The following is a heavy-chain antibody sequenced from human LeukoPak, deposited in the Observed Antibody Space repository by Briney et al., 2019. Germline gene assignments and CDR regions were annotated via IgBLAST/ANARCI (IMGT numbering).Heavy chain of an antibody. CDR3: AKVSDSSGYWGKGDYFDY. J-gene: IGHJ4*02. CDR2: ISYDGSNK. V-gene: IGHV3-30*18. Sequence: PGGSLRLSCAASGFTFSSYGMHWVRQAPGKGLEWVAVISYDGSNKYYADSVKGRFTISRDNSKNTLYLQMNSLRAEDTAVYYCAKVSDSSGYWGKGDYFDYWDQGTLVTVSS. D-gene: IGHD3-22*01. CDR1: GFTFSSYG.